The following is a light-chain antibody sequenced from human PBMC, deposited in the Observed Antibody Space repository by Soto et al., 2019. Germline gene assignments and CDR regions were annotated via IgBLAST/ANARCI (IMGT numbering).Light chain of an antibody. CDR1: SGHSDYA. Sequence: QLVLTQSPSASASPGASVKLTCTLSSGHSDYAIAWHQQQPEKGPRYLMKVTSDGSHTTGDGIPDRFSGSSSGADRYLTISSLRSDDEADYYCQAWGTGGVFGGGTKVTVL. J-gene: IGLJ3*02. V-gene: IGLV4-69*01. CDR2: VTSDGSH. CDR3: QAWGTGGV.